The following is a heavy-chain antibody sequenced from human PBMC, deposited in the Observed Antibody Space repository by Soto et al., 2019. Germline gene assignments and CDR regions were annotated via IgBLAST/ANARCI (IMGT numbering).Heavy chain of an antibody. CDR1: GYTFINYG. CDR3: ARWLRKGMHV. V-gene: IGHV1-18*01. Sequence: QVQLVQSGAEVKKPGASVKVSCKASGYTFINYGISWVRQAPGQGLERMGWISNYNGNTKYAQKVQGRVTMTTDTSTSTAYMALRSPRADDTAVYSCARWLRKGMHVWGQGTKVAVSS. J-gene: IGHJ6*02. CDR2: ISNYNGNT. D-gene: IGHD3-22*01.